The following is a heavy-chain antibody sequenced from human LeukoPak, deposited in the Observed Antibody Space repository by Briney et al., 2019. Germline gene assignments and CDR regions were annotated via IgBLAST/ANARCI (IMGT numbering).Heavy chain of an antibody. CDR2: IYTSGST. V-gene: IGHV4-4*07. J-gene: IGHJ6*03. Sequence: ASETLSLTCTVSGGSINNFYLNWIRQPAGKALEWIGRIYTSGSTSYNPSLKSRVTISIDKSKNQFSLKLSSVTAADTAVYYCARGSTRDGYNPRDYYYMDVWGKGTTVTVSS. CDR3: ARGSTRDGYNPRDYYYMDV. CDR1: GGSINNFY. D-gene: IGHD5-24*01.